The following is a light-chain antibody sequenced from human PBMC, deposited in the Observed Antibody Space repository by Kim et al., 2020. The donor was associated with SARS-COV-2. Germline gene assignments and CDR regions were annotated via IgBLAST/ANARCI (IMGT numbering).Light chain of an antibody. Sequence: EIVLTQSPGTLSLSPGERATLSCRASQSVSRSYLAWYQQNPGQPPRLLIYGASNRATGIPDRFSGSGSGTDFTLTISRLEPEDFAVYYCQQYGSSPPLTFGGGTKVDIK. CDR2: GAS. J-gene: IGKJ4*01. V-gene: IGKV3-20*01. CDR1: QSVSRSY. CDR3: QQYGSSPPLT.